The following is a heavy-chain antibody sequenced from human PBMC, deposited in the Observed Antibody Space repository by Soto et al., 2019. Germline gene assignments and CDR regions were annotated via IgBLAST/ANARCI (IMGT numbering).Heavy chain of an antibody. CDR2: MSHSGGT. J-gene: IGHJ3*02. D-gene: IGHD1-1*01. Sequence: EQLQQWGAGLLKPSETLSLTCAVYGGFVTSGSYYWSWIRQPPGKGLEWIGEMSHSGGTHFNPSLKSRVTISVDTSKNHFPLKMSSVTAADTALYYCARVERGTATTVVDAFDIWGPGTMVTVSS. CDR3: ARVERGTATTVVDAFDI. V-gene: IGHV4-34*01. CDR1: GGFVTSGSYY.